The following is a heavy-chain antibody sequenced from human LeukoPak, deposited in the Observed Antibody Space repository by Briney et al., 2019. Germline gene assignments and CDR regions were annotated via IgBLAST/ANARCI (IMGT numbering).Heavy chain of an antibody. CDR1: GFTVSSNY. V-gene: IGHV3-53*01. D-gene: IGHD2-15*01. CDR3: ARDDDCSVGSCYSAGGY. Sequence: PGGSLRLSCAASGFTVSSNYMSWVRQAPGKGLEWVSVIYSGGSTYYADSVKGRFTISRDNSKNTLYLQMYSLRAEDTAVYYCARDDDCSVGSCYSAGGYWGQGTLVTVSS. CDR2: IYSGGST. J-gene: IGHJ4*02.